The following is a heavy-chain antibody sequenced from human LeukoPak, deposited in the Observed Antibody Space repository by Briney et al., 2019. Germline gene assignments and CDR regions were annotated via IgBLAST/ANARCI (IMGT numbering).Heavy chain of an antibody. Sequence: GASVKVSCKASGGTFSSYAISWVRQAPGQGLEWMGGIIPIFGTANYAQKFQGRVTITTDESTSTAYMELSSLRSEDTAVYYCARDSSIAARRWFDPWGQGTLVTVTS. CDR2: IIPIFGTA. J-gene: IGHJ5*02. D-gene: IGHD6-6*01. CDR1: GGTFSSYA. CDR3: ARDSSIAARRWFDP. V-gene: IGHV1-69*05.